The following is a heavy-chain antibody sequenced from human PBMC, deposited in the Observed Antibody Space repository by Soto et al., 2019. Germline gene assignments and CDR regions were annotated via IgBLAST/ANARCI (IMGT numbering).Heavy chain of an antibody. CDR3: VRGGNPYHYATSGPGTFDT. CDR2: TSFSGYT. D-gene: IGHD3-22*01. CDR1: GDSVSGGDSY. V-gene: IGHV4-30-4*01. J-gene: IGHJ5*02. Sequence: QVQLQESGPGLVKPSQTLSLTCTVSGDSVSGGDSYWSWIRQPPGPAREGIGYTSFSGYTSYTPSLKSRVPISVDMSKSQFSLRLTSVTAADTAIYYCVRGGNPYHYATSGPGTFDTWGQGTLVSVSS.